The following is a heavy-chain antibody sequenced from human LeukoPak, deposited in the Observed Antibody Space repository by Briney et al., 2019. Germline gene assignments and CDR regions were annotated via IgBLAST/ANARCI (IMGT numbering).Heavy chain of an antibody. D-gene: IGHD3-22*01. J-gene: IGHJ5*02. CDR2: ISGYNGNT. Sequence: VASVKVSCKASGYTFITYAIHWVRQAPGQGLEWMGWISGYNGNTKYAQKFQGRVAMTTDTSTSTAYMELRSLRSDDTAVYYCARESGHDDSTGYYYTWGQGTLVSVSS. CDR3: ARESGHDDSTGYYYT. V-gene: IGHV1-18*01. CDR1: GYTFITYA.